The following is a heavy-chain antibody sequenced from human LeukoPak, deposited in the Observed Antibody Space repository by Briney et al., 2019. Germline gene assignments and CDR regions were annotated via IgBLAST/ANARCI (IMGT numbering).Heavy chain of an antibody. CDR3: ARDRRVESPDLFSDEYYYMDV. CDR2: IYTSGST. D-gene: IGHD2-2*01. CDR1: GGSISSGNYY. Sequence: SETLSLTCTVSGGSISSGNYYWSWIRQPAGKGLEWIGRIYTSGSTDYNPSLKNRVTISVDTSKNQFSLKLSSVTAADTAVYYCARDRRVESPDLFSDEYYYMDVWGKGTTVTVSS. J-gene: IGHJ6*03. V-gene: IGHV4-61*02.